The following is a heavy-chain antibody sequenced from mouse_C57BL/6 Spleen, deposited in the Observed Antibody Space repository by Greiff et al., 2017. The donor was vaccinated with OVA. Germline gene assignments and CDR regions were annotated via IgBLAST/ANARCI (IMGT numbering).Heavy chain of an antibody. CDR2: IRNKANNHAT. CDR1: GFTFSDAW. J-gene: IGHJ3*01. CDR3: TSQRGSYGNFAWFAY. V-gene: IGHV6-6*01. D-gene: IGHD2-1*01. Sequence: EVKVEESGGGLVQPGGSMKLSCAASGFTFSDAWMDWVRQSPEKGLEWVAEIRNKANNHATYYAESVKGRFTISRDDSKSSVYLQMNSLRAEDTVIYYCTSQRGSYGNFAWFAYWGQGTLVTVSA.